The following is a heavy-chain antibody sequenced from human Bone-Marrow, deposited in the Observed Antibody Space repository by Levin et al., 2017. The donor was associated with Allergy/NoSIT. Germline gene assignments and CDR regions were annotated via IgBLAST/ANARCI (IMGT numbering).Heavy chain of an antibody. CDR3: ARAASVPDYGDYHS. V-gene: IGHV1-69*04. CDR2: VIPILNIP. Sequence: ASVKVSCKASGGILNNYAITWVRQAPGQGLEWMGRVIPILNIPTYAQAFQGRVTITADRSSNTVYMELSSLRSDDTAVYYCARAASVPDYGDYHSWGQGTLVTVSS. J-gene: IGHJ4*02. CDR1: GGILNNYA. D-gene: IGHD4-17*01.